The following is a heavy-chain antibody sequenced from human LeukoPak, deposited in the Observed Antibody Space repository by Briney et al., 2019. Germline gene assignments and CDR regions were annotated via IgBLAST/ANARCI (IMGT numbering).Heavy chain of an antibody. V-gene: IGHV3-33*01. CDR2: IWYDGSNK. D-gene: IGHD3-10*01. Sequence: GGSLRLSCAASGFTFSSYGMHWVRQAPGKGLEWVAVIWYDGSNKYYADSVRGRFTISRDNSKNTLYLQMNSLRAEDTAVYYCARDNYYGSGSYYRLDPWGQGTLVTVSS. CDR3: ARDNYYGSGSYYRLDP. CDR1: GFTFSSYG. J-gene: IGHJ5*02.